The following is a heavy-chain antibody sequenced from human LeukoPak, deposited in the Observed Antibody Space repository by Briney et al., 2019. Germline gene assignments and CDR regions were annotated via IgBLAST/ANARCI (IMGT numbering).Heavy chain of an antibody. CDR3: ARDRPSTHCNDY. CDR2: ITTSSRYI. D-gene: IGHD2-21*01. J-gene: IGHJ4*02. CDR1: PLTFGYYS. Sequence: GGSLRLSCTGSPLTFGYYSLNWVRQAPGKGLEWVSSITTSSRYIYYADSVKGRFTISRDNAKSSLYLQLNSLRAEDTAVYYCARDRPSTHCNDYWGQGTLVTVSS. V-gene: IGHV3-21*04.